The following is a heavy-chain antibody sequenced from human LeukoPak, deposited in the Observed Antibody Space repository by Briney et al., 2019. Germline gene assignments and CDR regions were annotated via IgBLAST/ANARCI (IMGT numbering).Heavy chain of an antibody. J-gene: IGHJ6*02. CDR1: GFTFSSYA. CDR3: AKVRVRFLQFYGMDV. Sequence: GGSLRLSCAASGFTFSSYAMSWVRQAPGKGLEWVSAISGSGGSTYYADSVKGRFTISRDNSKNTLYLQMNSLRAEDTAVYYCAKVRVRFLQFYGMDVWGQGTTVTVPS. V-gene: IGHV3-23*01. CDR2: ISGSGGST. D-gene: IGHD3-3*01.